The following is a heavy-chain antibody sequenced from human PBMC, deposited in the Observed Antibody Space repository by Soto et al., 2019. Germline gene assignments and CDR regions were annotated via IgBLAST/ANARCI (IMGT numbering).Heavy chain of an antibody. V-gene: IGHV3-7*03. J-gene: IGHJ4*02. CDR1: GFTFSSYW. CDR3: ARAPDGSGSYYYFDG. D-gene: IGHD3-22*01. CDR2: INRDGNEK. Sequence: PXESLQLSCAASGFTFSSYWMSWVRQAPGKGLQWVANINRDGNEKYYVDSLKGRFTISRDNAENSLYLQMNTLRAEDTAVYYCARAPDGSGSYYYFDGWGQGTLVTVSS.